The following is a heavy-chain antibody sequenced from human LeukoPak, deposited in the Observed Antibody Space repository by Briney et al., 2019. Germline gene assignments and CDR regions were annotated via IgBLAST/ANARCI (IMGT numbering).Heavy chain of an antibody. D-gene: IGHD4-17*01. CDR1: GFTFSSYG. V-gene: IGHV4-34*01. Sequence: LRLSCAASGFTFSSYGMHWVRQAPGKGLEWIGEINHSGSTNYNPSLKSRVTISVDTSKNQFSLKLSSVTAADTAVYYCARDGDYVWFDPWGQGTLVTVSS. CDR2: INHSGST. CDR3: ARDGDYVWFDP. J-gene: IGHJ5*02.